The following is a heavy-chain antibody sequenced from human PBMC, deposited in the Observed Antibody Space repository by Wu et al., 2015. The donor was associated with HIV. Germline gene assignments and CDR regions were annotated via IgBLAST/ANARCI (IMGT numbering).Heavy chain of an antibody. V-gene: IGHV1-69*11. Sequence: QVQLVQSGAEVKKPGSSVKVSCKASGDTFSRSGISWMRQAPGKGFEWMGRIIPNHGGANYAEKFEGRVTITADEATNTAYMDLSRLRSEDTAVYYCAGGGGRTSMDPFDFWGQGTLVTVSS. J-gene: IGHJ4*02. D-gene: IGHD5-18*01. CDR2: IIPNHGGA. CDR1: GDTFSRSG. CDR3: AGGGGRTSMDPFDF.